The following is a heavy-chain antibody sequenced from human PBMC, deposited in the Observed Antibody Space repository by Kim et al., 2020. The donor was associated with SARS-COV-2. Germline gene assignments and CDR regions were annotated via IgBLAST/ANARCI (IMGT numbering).Heavy chain of an antibody. D-gene: IGHD3-3*01. CDR1: GGSISSYY. Sequence: SETLSLTCTVSGGSISSYYWSWIRQPPGKGLEWIGYIYYSGSTNYNPSLKSRVTISVDTSKNQFSLKLSSVTAADTAVYYCASRLEWSDSLFDYWGQGTLVTVSS. V-gene: IGHV4-59*13. CDR2: IYYSGST. CDR3: ASRLEWSDSLFDY. J-gene: IGHJ4*02.